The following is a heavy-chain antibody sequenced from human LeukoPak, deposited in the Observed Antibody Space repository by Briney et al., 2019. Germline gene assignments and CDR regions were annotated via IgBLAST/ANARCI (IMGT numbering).Heavy chain of an antibody. D-gene: IGHD1-1*01. Sequence: PSQTLSLTCTVSGASINSGSYYWAWIRQPAGKGLEWIGRIYTTGSTNYNPSLKSRVTVSVDTSKNQSSLKLSSVTAADTAVYYCATMNWNDGGYYFDYWGQGTLATVSS. CDR2: IYTTGST. CDR1: GASINSGSYY. CDR3: ATMNWNDGGYYFDY. J-gene: IGHJ4*02. V-gene: IGHV4-61*02.